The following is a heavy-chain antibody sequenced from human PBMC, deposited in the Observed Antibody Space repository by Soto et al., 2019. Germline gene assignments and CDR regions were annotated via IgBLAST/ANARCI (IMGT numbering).Heavy chain of an antibody. CDR2: IIPIFGTA. V-gene: IGHV1-69*06. CDR3: AKTPRDGDNLWELYGMDV. J-gene: IGHJ6*02. D-gene: IGHD1-7*01. Sequence: QVQLVQSGAEVKKPGSSVKVSCKASGGTFSSYAISWVRQAPGQGLEWMGGIIPIFGTANYAQKFQGRVTITADKSTSTAYMELSSLRSEDTAVYYCAKTPRDGDNLWELYGMDVWGQGTTVTVSS. CDR1: GGTFSSYA.